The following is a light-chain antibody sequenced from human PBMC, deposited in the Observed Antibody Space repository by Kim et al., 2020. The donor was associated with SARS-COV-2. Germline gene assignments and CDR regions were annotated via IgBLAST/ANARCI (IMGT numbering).Light chain of an antibody. V-gene: IGKV3-15*01. CDR2: GAS. Sequence: EVEMTQSPATLSVSPGERATLSCRASQSVSSNLAWYQQKPGQAPRILIYGASTRATAIPARFSGSGSGTEFTLTISSLQFEDFAVYFCQQYKNWPYTFGQGTELEI. J-gene: IGKJ2*01. CDR3: QQYKNWPYT. CDR1: QSVSSN.